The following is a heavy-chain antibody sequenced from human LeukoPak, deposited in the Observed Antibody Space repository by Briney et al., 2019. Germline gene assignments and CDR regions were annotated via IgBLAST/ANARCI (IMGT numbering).Heavy chain of an antibody. CDR1: GFTFSSYA. V-gene: IGHV3-23*01. D-gene: IGHD6-19*01. Sequence: GGSLRLSCAASGFTFSSYAMSWVRQAPGKGLEWVSAISGSGGSTYYADSVKGRFTISKDNSKNTLYLQMNSLRAEDTAVYYCAKDSLIAVAGTGDYWGQGTLVTVSS. CDR3: AKDSLIAVAGTGDY. CDR2: ISGSGGST. J-gene: IGHJ4*02.